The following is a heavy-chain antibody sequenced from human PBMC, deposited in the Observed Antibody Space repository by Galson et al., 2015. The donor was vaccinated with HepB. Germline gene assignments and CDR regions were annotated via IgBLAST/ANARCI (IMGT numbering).Heavy chain of an antibody. J-gene: IGHJ3*01. V-gene: IGHV3-30*18. Sequence: SLRLSCAASGFTFRMFAIHWIRQAPGKGLEWVAVVSYDGSRDYYVKSVEGRFTISRDNSKNTVYLQMHSLTADDTAVYYCAKEGPVPEAIVGLPGPENTHHEGSSFDFWGQGTTVIVSS. CDR2: VSYDGSRD. CDR3: AKEGPVPEAIVGLPGPENTHHEGSSFDF. CDR1: GFTFRMFA. D-gene: IGHD2-2*01.